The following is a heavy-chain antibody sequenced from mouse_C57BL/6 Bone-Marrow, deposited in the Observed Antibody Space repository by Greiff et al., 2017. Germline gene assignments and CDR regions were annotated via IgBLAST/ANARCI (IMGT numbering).Heavy chain of an antibody. V-gene: IGHV1-22*01. D-gene: IGHD2-4*01. J-gene: IGHJ3*01. CDR3: ARRGLRRPSWFAY. CDR1: GYTFTDYN. CDR2: INPNNGGT. Sequence: EVQLQQPGTELVKPGASVKMSCKASGYTFTDYNMHWVKQSHGKSLEWIGYINPNNGGTSYNQKFKGKATLTVNKSSSTAYMELRSLTSEDSAVXDCARRGLRRPSWFAYWGQGTLVTVSA.